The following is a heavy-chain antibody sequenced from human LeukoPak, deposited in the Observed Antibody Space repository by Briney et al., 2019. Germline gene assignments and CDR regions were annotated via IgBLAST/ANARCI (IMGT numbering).Heavy chain of an antibody. Sequence: SETLSLTCTVSGGSIISYYWSWIRQSPQKGLEWIAYIHSSGKTNYNPSLKSRVTISVDTSKNQFSLKLSSVTAADTAVYYCARVSGITIIVVVNSDVFDIWGQGTMVTVSS. CDR3: ARVSGITIIVVVNSDVFDI. V-gene: IGHV4-59*12. CDR2: IHSSGKT. CDR1: GGSIISYY. D-gene: IGHD3-22*01. J-gene: IGHJ3*02.